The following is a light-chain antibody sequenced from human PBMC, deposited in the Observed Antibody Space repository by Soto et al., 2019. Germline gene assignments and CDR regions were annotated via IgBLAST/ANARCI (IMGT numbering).Light chain of an antibody. Sequence: QSALTQPASLSGSPGQSITISCAGTSSDIGGSKYVSWYQQHPGKAPKLIIYEVTYRPSGVSARFSGSKSGNTASLTVSGLQAEDEADYYCSSKRSSDTLYVFGTGTKLPVL. CDR3: SSKRSSDTLYV. CDR2: EVT. CDR1: SSDIGGSKY. V-gene: IGLV2-14*01. J-gene: IGLJ1*01.